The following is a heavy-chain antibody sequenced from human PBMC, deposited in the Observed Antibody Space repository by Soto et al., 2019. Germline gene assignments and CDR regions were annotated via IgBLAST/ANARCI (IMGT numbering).Heavy chain of an antibody. J-gene: IGHJ6*02. CDR2: IIPIFGTA. CDR1: GGTFSMYA. CDR3: ASGRDIVVVVAAKSYYYGMDV. V-gene: IGHV1-69*13. D-gene: IGHD2-15*01. Sequence: SVKVSCKASGGTFSMYAISGVVQSPLRGRDGMGGIIPIFGTANYAQKFQGRVTITADESTSTAYMELSSLRSEDTAVYYCASGRDIVVVVAAKSYYYGMDVWGQGTTVTVSS.